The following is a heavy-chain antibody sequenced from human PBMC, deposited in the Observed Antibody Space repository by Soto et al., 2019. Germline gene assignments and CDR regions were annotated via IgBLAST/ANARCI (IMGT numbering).Heavy chain of an antibody. CDR1: GFAFSRYA. CDR2: ISASGTKT. Sequence: PGGSLRLSCATSGFAFSRYAMSWVRQTPGKGPEWVSTISASGTKTFAADSVKGRFTISRDNSNNTVFLQMSSLRGDDTAFYYCAKDIGGATTWGQGTLVTVSS. V-gene: IGHV3-23*01. J-gene: IGHJ5*02. D-gene: IGHD1-26*01. CDR3: AKDIGGATT.